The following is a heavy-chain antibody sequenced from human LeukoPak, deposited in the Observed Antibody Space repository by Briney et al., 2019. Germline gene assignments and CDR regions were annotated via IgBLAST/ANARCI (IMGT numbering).Heavy chain of an antibody. D-gene: IGHD5-18*01. Sequence: GGSLRLSCAASGFTFSNYGMNWVRQAPGKGLEWVSVTDTSGVITYYTDSVKGRFTISRDNSKNTLNLQMDSLRVEDTAVYYCAKGDTGVIRRYYLDSWGQGTLVAVSS. J-gene: IGHJ4*02. CDR2: TDTSGVIT. V-gene: IGHV3-23*05. CDR3: AKGDTGVIRRYYLDS. CDR1: GFTFSNYG.